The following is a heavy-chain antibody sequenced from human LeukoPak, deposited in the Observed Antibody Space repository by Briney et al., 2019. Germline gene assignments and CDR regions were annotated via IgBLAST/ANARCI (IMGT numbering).Heavy chain of an antibody. J-gene: IGHJ6*02. CDR2: ISGSGGST. CDR3: AKGLAQYYYGSGSYFPRTYYYYDMDV. D-gene: IGHD3-10*01. Sequence: GGSLRLSCAASGFTFSSYAMSWVRQAPGKGLEWVSAISGSGGSTYYADSVKGRFTISRDNSKNTLYLQMNSLRAEDTAVYYCAKGLAQYYYGSGSYFPRTYYYYDMDVWGQGTTVTVSS. CDR1: GFTFSSYA. V-gene: IGHV3-23*01.